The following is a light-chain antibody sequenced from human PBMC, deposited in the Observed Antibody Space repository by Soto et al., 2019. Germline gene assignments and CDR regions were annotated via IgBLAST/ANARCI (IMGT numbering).Light chain of an antibody. V-gene: IGLV2-14*01. J-gene: IGLJ2*01. CDR1: SSDVGGYNY. CDR3: SSYTSSSTHYVV. Sequence: QSALTQPASVSGSPGQSITISCTGTSSDVGGYNYVSWYQQHPGKAPKLMIYEVSNRPSGVSNRFSGSKSGNTASLTISGLQAEDEADYYCSSYTSSSTHYVVFGGGTKLTV. CDR2: EVS.